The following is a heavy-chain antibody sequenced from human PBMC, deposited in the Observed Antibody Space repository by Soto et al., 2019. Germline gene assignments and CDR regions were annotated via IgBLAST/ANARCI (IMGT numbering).Heavy chain of an antibody. CDR3: ASSDYGDQYYFDY. CDR1: GFTFSSYS. D-gene: IGHD4-17*01. V-gene: IGHV3-48*02. J-gene: IGHJ4*02. Sequence: EVQLVESGGGLVQPGGSLRLSCAASGFTFSSYSMNWVRQAPGKGLEWVSYISSSSSTIYYADSVKGRFTISRDNAKNSLYLQINSLRDEDTAVYYFASSDYGDQYYFDYWGQGTLVTVSS. CDR2: ISSSSSTI.